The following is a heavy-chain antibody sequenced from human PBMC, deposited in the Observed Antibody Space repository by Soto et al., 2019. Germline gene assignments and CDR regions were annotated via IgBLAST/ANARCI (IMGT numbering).Heavy chain of an antibody. CDR2: INHSGST. CDR1: GGSFSGYY. Sequence: QVQLQQWGAGLLKPSETLSLTCAVYGGSFSGYYWSWIRQPPGKGLEWIGEINHSGSTNNNPSLKSRVTISVDTSKNQFSLKLSSVTAADTAMYYCARGHPKFGFWGQGTLVTVSS. V-gene: IGHV4-34*01. CDR3: ARGHPKFGF. J-gene: IGHJ4*02.